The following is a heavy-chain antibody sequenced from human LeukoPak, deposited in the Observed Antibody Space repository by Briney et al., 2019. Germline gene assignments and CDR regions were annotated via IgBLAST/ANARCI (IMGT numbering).Heavy chain of an antibody. Sequence: SETLSLTCTVSGGSISSSSYYWGWIRQPPGKGLEWIGSIYHSGSTYYNPSLKSRVTISVDTSKNQFSLKLSSVTAADTAVYYCARTRRGGWYRHDAFDIWGQGTMVTVSS. CDR2: IYHSGST. CDR3: ARTRRGGWYRHDAFDI. D-gene: IGHD6-19*01. V-gene: IGHV4-39*07. J-gene: IGHJ3*02. CDR1: GGSISSSSYY.